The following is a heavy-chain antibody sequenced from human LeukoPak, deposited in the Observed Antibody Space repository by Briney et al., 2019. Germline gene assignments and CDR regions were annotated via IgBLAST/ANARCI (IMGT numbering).Heavy chain of an antibody. D-gene: IGHD3-22*01. V-gene: IGHV3-23*01. J-gene: IGHJ4*02. CDR1: GFTFSSYW. CDR2: TSSSGETT. Sequence: PGGSLRLSCAASGFTFSSYWMSWVRQAAGKGPEWVSSTSSSGETTYYADSVKGRFTISRDNSRNTLYLQMNSLRAEDTAVYYCAKDRPNYYGTNGHYYRRDGDCWGQGTLVTVSS. CDR3: AKDRPNYYGTNGHYYRRDGDC.